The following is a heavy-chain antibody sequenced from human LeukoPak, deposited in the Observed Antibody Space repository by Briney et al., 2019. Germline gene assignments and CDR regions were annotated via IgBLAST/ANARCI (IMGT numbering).Heavy chain of an antibody. D-gene: IGHD1-7*01. J-gene: IGHJ4*02. Sequence: SETLSLTCTVSGGSISSSSYYWGWIRQPPGKGLEWIGSIYYSGSTYYNPSLKSRVTISVDTSKNQFSLKLSSVTAADTAVYYCARHEAGTVGDITTYFDYWGQGTLVTVPS. CDR1: GGSISSSSYY. V-gene: IGHV4-39*01. CDR3: ARHEAGTVGDITTYFDY. CDR2: IYYSGST.